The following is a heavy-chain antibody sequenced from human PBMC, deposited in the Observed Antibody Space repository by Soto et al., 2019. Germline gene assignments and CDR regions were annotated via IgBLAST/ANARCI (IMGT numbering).Heavy chain of an antibody. V-gene: IGHV3-23*01. J-gene: IGHJ2*01. Sequence: EVQLLESGGGLVQPGGSLRLSCAASGFTFSSYAMSWVRQAPGKGLEWVSAISGSGGSTYYADSVKGRFTISRDNSKNTLYLQMNSLRAEDTAVYYCASTTYGGNSAYGWYFDLWGRGTLVTVSS. CDR3: ASTTYGGNSAYGWYFDL. CDR2: ISGSGGST. D-gene: IGHD4-17*01. CDR1: GFTFSSYA.